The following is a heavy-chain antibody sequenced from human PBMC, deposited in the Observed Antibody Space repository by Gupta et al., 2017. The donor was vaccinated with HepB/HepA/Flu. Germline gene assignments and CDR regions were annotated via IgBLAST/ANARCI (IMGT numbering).Heavy chain of an antibody. V-gene: IGHV3-23*01. CDR2: ISYSGGST. D-gene: IGHD6-13*01. J-gene: IGHJ4*02. Sequence: EVQLLESGGGLVQPGGFLRLSCAAPGFTFSSYAMSWVRQAPGKGLEWVSVISYSGGSTYYADSVKGRFTISRDNSKSTLYLQMNSLRAEDTAVYYCAKTTSHGSSSCPDYWGQGTLVTVSS. CDR1: GFTFSSYA. CDR3: AKTTSHGSSSCPDY.